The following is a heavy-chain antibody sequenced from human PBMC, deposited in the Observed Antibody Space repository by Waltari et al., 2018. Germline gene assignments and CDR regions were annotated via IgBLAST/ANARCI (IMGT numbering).Heavy chain of an antibody. Sequence: QVQLVQSGAEVKKPGASVKVSCKASGYTFTGYYMHWVRQAPGQGLEWMGWINPNSGGTNYAQKFQGRVTMTRDTSISTAYMELSRLRSDDTAVYYCARDKAGSSWYSAIDYWGQGTLVTVSS. CDR3: ARDKAGSSWYSAIDY. V-gene: IGHV1-2*02. CDR1: GYTFTGYY. J-gene: IGHJ4*02. D-gene: IGHD6-13*01. CDR2: INPNSGGT.